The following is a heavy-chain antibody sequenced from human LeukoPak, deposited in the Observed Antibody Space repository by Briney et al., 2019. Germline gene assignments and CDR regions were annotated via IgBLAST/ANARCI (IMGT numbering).Heavy chain of an antibody. CDR3: AGGGDDLDY. J-gene: IGHJ4*02. Sequence: GESLTLSCVVSGFTFSSHWMHWVRQVPGKGLVWVARIVGDGTSATYADSVKGRFTISRDNGNDTVYLQMNGLRVDDTAVYYCAGGGDDLDYWGQGTLVTVSS. CDR2: IVGDGTSA. D-gene: IGHD3-10*01. V-gene: IGHV3-74*01. CDR1: GFTFSSHW.